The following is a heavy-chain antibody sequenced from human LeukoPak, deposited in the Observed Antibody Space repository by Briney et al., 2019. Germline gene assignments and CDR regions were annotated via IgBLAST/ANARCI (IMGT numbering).Heavy chain of an antibody. J-gene: IGHJ4*02. Sequence: GGSLRLSCAASGFTFSSYSMNWVRQAPGKGLEWVANINEDGSAQYYVDSVKGRFTISRDNPKSTLYLEMNSLRAEDTAIYYCARDAGYDRFDYWGQGTLVAVSS. V-gene: IGHV3-7*05. CDR3: ARDAGYDRFDY. D-gene: IGHD3-22*01. CDR1: GFTFSSYS. CDR2: INEDGSAQ.